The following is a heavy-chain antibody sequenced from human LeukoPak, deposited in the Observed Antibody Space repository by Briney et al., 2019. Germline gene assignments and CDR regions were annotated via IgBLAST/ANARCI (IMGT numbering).Heavy chain of an antibody. D-gene: IGHD6-19*01. V-gene: IGHV1-2*02. J-gene: IGHJ4*02. Sequence: ASVKVCCKASGYTFTTYYMNWVRQAPGQGLGWMGWINPNSGGTNYAQKFQGRVTMTRDTSISTAYMELSRLRSDDTAVYYCAREEGSGCYDSWGQGTMVTVSS. CDR3: AREEGSGCYDS. CDR2: INPNSGGT. CDR1: GYTFTTYY.